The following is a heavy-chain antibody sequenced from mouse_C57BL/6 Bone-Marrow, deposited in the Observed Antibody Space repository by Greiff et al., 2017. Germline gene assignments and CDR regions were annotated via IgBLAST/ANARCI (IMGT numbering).Heavy chain of an antibody. V-gene: IGHV1-69*01. CDR2: IDPSDSYT. CDR1: GYTFTSYW. CDR3: ARTGYYYYFYAMDY. D-gene: IGHD2-4*01. J-gene: IGHJ4*01. Sequence: VQLQQPGAELVMPGASVKLSCKASGYTFTSYWMHWVKQRPGQGLEWIGEIDPSDSYTNYNQKFKGKSTLTVDKSSSTAYMQLSSLTSENSAVYYCARTGYYYYFYAMDYWGQGTSVTVSS.